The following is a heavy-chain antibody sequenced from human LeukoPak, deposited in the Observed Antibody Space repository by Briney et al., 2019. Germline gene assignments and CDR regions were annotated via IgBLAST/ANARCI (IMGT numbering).Heavy chain of an antibody. J-gene: IGHJ4*02. V-gene: IGHV4-4*02. D-gene: IGHD7-27*01. CDR1: GGSISSSNW. CDR2: IYHSGST. Sequence: SGTLSLTCAVSGGSISSSNWWSWVRQPPGKGLEWIGEIYHSGSTNYNPSLKSRVTISVDTSKNQFSLKLSSVTAADTAVYYCARALTGAPRDTDYWGQGTLVTVSS. CDR3: ARALTGAPRDTDY.